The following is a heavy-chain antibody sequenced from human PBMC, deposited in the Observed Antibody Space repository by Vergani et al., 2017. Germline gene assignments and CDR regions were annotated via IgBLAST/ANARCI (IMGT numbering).Heavy chain of an antibody. V-gene: IGHV5-51*01. CDR2: IYPGDSDT. J-gene: IGHJ4*02. Sequence: EVQLVQSGAEVKKPGESLKISCKGSGYSSPNYWIGWVRQMLGKGLEWMGIIYPGDSDTRYSPSFQGQVTISADKSISTAYLRWSSLKASDTAMYYCARWDEYNWKLDYWGQGTLVTVSS. D-gene: IGHD1-20*01. CDR1: GYSSPNYW. CDR3: ARWDEYNWKLDY.